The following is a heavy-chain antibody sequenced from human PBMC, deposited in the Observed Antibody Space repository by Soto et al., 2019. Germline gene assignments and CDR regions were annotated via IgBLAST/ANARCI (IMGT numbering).Heavy chain of an antibody. CDR1: GASSSSNTYY. V-gene: IGHV4-39*01. J-gene: IGHJ6*02. CDR2: IYYSGRT. CDR3: ATGFGEFSLFYGMDV. D-gene: IGHD3-10*01. Sequence: SETLSLTCTVSGASSSSNTYYWAWIRQPPGKGLEWVGSIYYSGRTYYNPSLRSRVTVSVDTSKHQSSLKVNSVTAADTAVYYCATGFGEFSLFYGMDVWGQGTTVTVSS.